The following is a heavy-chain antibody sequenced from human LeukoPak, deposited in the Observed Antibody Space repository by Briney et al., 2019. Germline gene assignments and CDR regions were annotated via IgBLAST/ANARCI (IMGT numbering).Heavy chain of an antibody. V-gene: IGHV3-7*01. Sequence: GGSLRLSCAASGFTFSSYWMSWVRQAPGKGLEWVANIKQDGSEKYYVDSVKGRFTISRDNAKNSLYLQMNSLRAEDTAVYYCARVPNYYDSSGYLDYWGQGTLVTVSS. D-gene: IGHD3-22*01. CDR3: ARVPNYYDSSGYLDY. J-gene: IGHJ4*02. CDR1: GFTFSSYW. CDR2: IKQDGSEK.